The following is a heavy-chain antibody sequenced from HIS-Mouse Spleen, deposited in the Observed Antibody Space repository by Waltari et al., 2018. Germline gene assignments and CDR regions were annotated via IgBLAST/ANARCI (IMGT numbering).Heavy chain of an antibody. D-gene: IGHD6-13*01. V-gene: IGHV4-39*07. CDR3: AREIPYSSSWYDWYFDL. J-gene: IGHJ2*01. CDR1: GGSISSSSYY. CDR2: IYYSGAT. Sequence: QLQLQESGPGLVKPSETLSLTCTVSGGSISSSSYYWGWIRPPPGKGLEWIGSIYYSGATYYNPALKSRVTISVDTSKNQFALKLSSVTAADTAVYYWAREIPYSSSWYDWYFDLWGRGTLVTVSS.